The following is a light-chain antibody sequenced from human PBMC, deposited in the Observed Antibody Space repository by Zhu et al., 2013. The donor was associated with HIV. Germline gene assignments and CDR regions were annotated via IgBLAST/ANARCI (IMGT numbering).Light chain of an antibody. V-gene: IGKV1-5*03. CDR2: KAS. CDR3: QQYQSYPWT. Sequence: DIQMTQSPSTLSASVGDTVTITCRASQSVSAWLAWYQQKPGKAPKLLIYKASSLESGVPSRFSGSASGTEFTLTISSLQPDDFATYYCQQYQSYPWTFGQGTKVEIK. CDR1: QSVSAW. J-gene: IGKJ1*01.